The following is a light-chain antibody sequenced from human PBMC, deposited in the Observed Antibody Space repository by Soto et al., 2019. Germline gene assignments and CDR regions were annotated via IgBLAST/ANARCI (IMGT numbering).Light chain of an antibody. CDR2: DTY. J-gene: IGKJ2*01. Sequence: EIVMTQSPATLSVSPGERATLSCRASQSVSSNLAWYQQKPGQAPRLLIYDTYNRATGIPDRFSGSGSGTDFTLTISRLEPEDFAVYYCQQYSGPPYTLGQGTKLEIK. V-gene: IGKV3-20*01. CDR1: QSVSSN. CDR3: QQYSGPPYT.